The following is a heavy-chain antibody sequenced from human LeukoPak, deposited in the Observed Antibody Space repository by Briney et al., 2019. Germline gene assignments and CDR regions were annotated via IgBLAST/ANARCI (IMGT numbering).Heavy chain of an antibody. CDR1: GFTFDDYG. V-gene: IGHV3-20*04. Sequence: PGGSLRLSCAASGFTFDDYGMSWVRQAPGKGLEWVSGINWNGGSTGYADSVKGRFTVSRDNAKNSLYLQMNSLRAEDTALYYCARGVTSRVGATLDDAFDIWGQGTMVTVSS. J-gene: IGHJ3*02. D-gene: IGHD1-26*01. CDR2: INWNGGST. CDR3: ARGVTSRVGATLDDAFDI.